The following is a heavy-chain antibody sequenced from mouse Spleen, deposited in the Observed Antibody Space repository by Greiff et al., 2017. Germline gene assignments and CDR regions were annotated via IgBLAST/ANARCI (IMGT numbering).Heavy chain of an antibody. CDR1: GYSITSGYY. J-gene: IGHJ3*01. CDR3: ARSQTARAKAWFAY. V-gene: IGHV3-6*01. D-gene: IGHD3-2*01. CDR2: ISYDGSN. Sequence: VQLKESGPGLVKPSQSLSLTCSVTGYSITSGYYWNWIRQFPGNKLEWMGYISYDGSNNYNPSLKNRISITRDTSKNQFFLKLNSVTTEDTATYYCARSQTARAKAWFAYWGQGTLVTVSA.